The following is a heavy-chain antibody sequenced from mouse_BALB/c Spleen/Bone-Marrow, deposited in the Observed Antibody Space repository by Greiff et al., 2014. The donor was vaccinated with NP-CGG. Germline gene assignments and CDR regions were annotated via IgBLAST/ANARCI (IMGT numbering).Heavy chain of an antibody. V-gene: IGHV14-3*02. Sequence: EVQLQQSGAELVKPGASVKLSCTAPGFNIKDTYMHWVKQRPEQGLEWIGRIDPANGNTKYDPKFQGKATITADTSSNTAYLQLSSLTSEDTAVYYCASYYYGSAWFAYWGQGTLVTVSA. D-gene: IGHD1-1*01. CDR1: GFNIKDTY. CDR3: ASYYYGSAWFAY. CDR2: IDPANGNT. J-gene: IGHJ3*01.